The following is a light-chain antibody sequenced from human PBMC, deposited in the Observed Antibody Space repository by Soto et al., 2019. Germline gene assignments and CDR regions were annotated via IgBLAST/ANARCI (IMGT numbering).Light chain of an antibody. J-gene: IGKJ4*01. CDR2: AES. CDR1: QGVART. V-gene: IGKV3D-15*01. CDR3: QQYKQWPLT. Sequence: EILLTQLPATVSVSPGERVTLSCRASQGVARTLAWFQQKPGQSPRLLVYAESTRAAGIPARFSGSGSGTEFTLTISSLQSEDVAVYYCQQYKQWPLTFGGGTKVDIK.